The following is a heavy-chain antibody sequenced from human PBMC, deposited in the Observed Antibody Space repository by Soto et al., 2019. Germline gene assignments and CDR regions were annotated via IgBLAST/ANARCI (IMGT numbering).Heavy chain of an antibody. Sequence: ASVKVSCKASGYTFTSYGISWVRQAPGQGLEWMGWISAYNGNTNYAQKLQGRVTMTTDTSTSTAYMELRSLRSDDTAVYYCARGYYDSSGYKHLYGLDVWGQGTTVTVSS. D-gene: IGHD3-22*01. CDR1: GYTFTSYG. J-gene: IGHJ6*02. CDR3: ARGYYDSSGYKHLYGLDV. CDR2: ISAYNGNT. V-gene: IGHV1-18*01.